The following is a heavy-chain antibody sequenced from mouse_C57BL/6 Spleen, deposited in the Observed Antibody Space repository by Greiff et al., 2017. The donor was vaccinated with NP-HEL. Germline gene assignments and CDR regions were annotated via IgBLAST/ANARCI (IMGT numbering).Heavy chain of an antibody. V-gene: IGHV1-15*01. Sequence: QVQLQQSGADLVRPGASVTLSCKASGYTFTGYEMHWVKQTPVHGLEWIGAIDHETDGTAYKQKFKGKAILTADKSSSTAYMELRSLTSEDSAVFYCTKWDGAYWGQGTLVTVSA. J-gene: IGHJ3*01. D-gene: IGHD4-1*01. CDR3: TKWDGAY. CDR2: IDHETDGT. CDR1: GYTFTGYE.